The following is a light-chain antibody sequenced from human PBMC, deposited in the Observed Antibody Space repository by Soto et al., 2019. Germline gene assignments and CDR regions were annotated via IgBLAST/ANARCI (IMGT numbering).Light chain of an antibody. J-gene: IGKJ2*01. Sequence: DIQMTQSPSTLSASVGDRVTITCRASQTISSSLAWYQFKPGKAPKLLIFDATTLQTGVPSRFSGSGFGTEFTLTIAVLQPDDFATYYCLQHIDYTAVTFVQGTNLEIK. CDR1: QTISSS. CDR2: DAT. CDR3: LQHIDYTAVT. V-gene: IGKV1-5*01.